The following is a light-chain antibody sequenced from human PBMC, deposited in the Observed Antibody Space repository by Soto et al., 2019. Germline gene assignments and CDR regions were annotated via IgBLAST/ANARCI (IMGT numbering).Light chain of an antibody. V-gene: IGLV1-47*01. Sequence: QSVLTQPPSASGTPGQRVTISCSGSSSNIGTNYVYWYQQLPATAPKLLIYMNNQRPSGVPDRFSGSKSGTSASLAISGLRSEDEGTYYCGTWDDSVSAWVFGGGTKLTVL. CDR2: MNN. J-gene: IGLJ3*02. CDR3: GTWDDSVSAWV. CDR1: SSNIGTNY.